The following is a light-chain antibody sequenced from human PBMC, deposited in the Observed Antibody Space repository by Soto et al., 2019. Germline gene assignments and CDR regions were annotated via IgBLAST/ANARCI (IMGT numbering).Light chain of an antibody. J-gene: IGLJ1*01. CDR2: EVS. CDR1: SSDVGGYNY. CDR3: SSYTSSSIDYV. Sequence: QSALTQPASVSGSPGQSITISCTGTSSDVGGYNYVSWYQQHPGKAPKLMFYEVSNRPSGVSNRFSGSKSGNTSSLTISGLQAEDEADYYCSSYTSSSIDYVFGTGTKVTVL. V-gene: IGLV2-14*01.